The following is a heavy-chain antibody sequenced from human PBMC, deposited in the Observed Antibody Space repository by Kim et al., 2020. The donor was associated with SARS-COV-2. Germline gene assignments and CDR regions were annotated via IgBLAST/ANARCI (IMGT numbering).Heavy chain of an antibody. D-gene: IGHD1-26*01. Sequence: GESLKISCKGSGYSFTSYWISWVRQMPGKGLEWMGRIDPSDSYTNYSPSFQGHVTISADKSISTAYLQWSSLKASDTAMYYCARRGDSGSHPDYYYYGMDVWGQGTTVTVSS. J-gene: IGHJ6*02. V-gene: IGHV5-10-1*01. CDR3: ARRGDSGSHPDYYYYGMDV. CDR1: GYSFTSYW. CDR2: IDPSDSYT.